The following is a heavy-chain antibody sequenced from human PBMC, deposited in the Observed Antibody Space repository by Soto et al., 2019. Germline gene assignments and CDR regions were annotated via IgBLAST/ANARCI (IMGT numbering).Heavy chain of an antibody. V-gene: IGHV4-4*02. D-gene: IGHD6-13*01. Sequence: QVQLQESGPGLVKPSGTLSLTCAVSGGSISSSNWWSWVRQPPGKGLEWIGEIYHSGSTNYNPSLKRRLTIXVXKXXNQFSLKLSSVTAADTAVYYCARAAMGGSSWPFDYWGQGTLVTVSS. J-gene: IGHJ4*02. CDR2: IYHSGST. CDR1: GGSISSSNW. CDR3: ARAAMGGSSWPFDY.